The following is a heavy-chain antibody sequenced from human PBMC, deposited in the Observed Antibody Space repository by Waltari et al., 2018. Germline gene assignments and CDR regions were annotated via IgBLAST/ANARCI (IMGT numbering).Heavy chain of an antibody. CDR3: ATYIGASVGTAAFDV. Sequence: QLQLQESGPGLVKPSETLSLPCSVPGVSITSNRPYWGWIRQPPGQGLEWIGTMSYSGATYSSPSLESRVTVSRDTSKNQLSLKLVSVTAADTAVYYCATYIGASVGTAAFDVWGQGTMVTVSS. V-gene: IGHV4-39*01. CDR1: GVSITSNRPY. CDR2: MSYSGAT. J-gene: IGHJ3*01. D-gene: IGHD5-12*01.